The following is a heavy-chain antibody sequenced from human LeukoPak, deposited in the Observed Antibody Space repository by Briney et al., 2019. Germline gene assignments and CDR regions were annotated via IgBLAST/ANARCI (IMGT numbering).Heavy chain of an antibody. J-gene: IGHJ4*02. V-gene: IGHV3-7*01. D-gene: IGHD3-22*01. CDR3: ARGVHYYDSSGYYYGY. Sequence: PGGSLRLSCAASGFTFSSYWMSWVRQAPGKGLEWVAHIKQDGSEKYYVDSVKGRFTISRDNAKNSLYLQMNSLRAEDTAVYYCARGVHYYDSSGYYYGYWGQGTLVTVSS. CDR2: IKQDGSEK. CDR1: GFTFSSYW.